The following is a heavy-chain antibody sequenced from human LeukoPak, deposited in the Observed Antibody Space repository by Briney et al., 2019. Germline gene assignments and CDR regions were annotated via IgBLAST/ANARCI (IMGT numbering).Heavy chain of an antibody. Sequence: GGSLRLPCAASGFTVSSIHMVWVRQAPGKGLEWVSVTYTGGNSYYADSVKGRFIISRDISKNTLYLQMNSLRAEDSALYYCARGGRGSAAVVAPPSSDIWGQGTMVTVSS. CDR3: ARGGRGSAAVVAPPSSDI. CDR1: GFTVSSIH. D-gene: IGHD3-22*01. CDR2: TYTGGNS. J-gene: IGHJ3*02. V-gene: IGHV3-53*01.